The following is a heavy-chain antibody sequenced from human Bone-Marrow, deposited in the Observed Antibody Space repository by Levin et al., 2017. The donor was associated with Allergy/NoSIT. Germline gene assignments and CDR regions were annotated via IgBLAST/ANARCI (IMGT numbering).Heavy chain of an antibody. D-gene: IGHD3-3*01. Sequence: LSLTCAASGFTFHNFVMNLVRQAPGKGPEWVSGVSSSGNSFYAASVKGRFTISRDNSRNTLSLQLNSLRADDTAVYYCARIFVGGSGESCFDRWGQGTLVTVSS. CDR3: ARIFVGGSGESCFDR. CDR2: VSSSGNS. CDR1: GFTFHNFV. V-gene: IGHV3-23*01. J-gene: IGHJ5*02.